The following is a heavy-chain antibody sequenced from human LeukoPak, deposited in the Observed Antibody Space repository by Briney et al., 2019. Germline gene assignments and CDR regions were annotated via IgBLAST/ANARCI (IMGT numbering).Heavy chain of an antibody. CDR2: IYYSGTT. J-gene: IGHJ5*02. CDR1: GGSISRYF. Sequence: SETLSLTCTVSGGSISRYFWSWIRQPPGKGLEWIGHIYYSGTTNYNPSLKSRVTVSVDMSKNQFSLKLSSVTAADTAVYYCARGQGYCSGGSCALNWFDPWGQGTLVTVSS. V-gene: IGHV4-59*12. D-gene: IGHD2-15*01. CDR3: ARGQGYCSGGSCALNWFDP.